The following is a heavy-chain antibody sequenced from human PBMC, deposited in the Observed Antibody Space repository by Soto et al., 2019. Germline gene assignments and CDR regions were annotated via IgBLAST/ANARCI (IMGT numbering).Heavy chain of an antibody. V-gene: IGHV4-59*01. J-gene: IGHJ1*01. CDR3: ATRSMPWGFNEN. Sequence: PSETLSLTCTVSGGSISSYYWSWIRQPPGKGLEWIGYIYHNGRTTYNPSLKSRVTISVDTSKNQFSLDVYSVTTADTAVYYCATRSMPWGFNENWGQGALVTVSS. CDR1: GGSISSYY. CDR2: IYHNGRT. D-gene: IGHD3-16*01.